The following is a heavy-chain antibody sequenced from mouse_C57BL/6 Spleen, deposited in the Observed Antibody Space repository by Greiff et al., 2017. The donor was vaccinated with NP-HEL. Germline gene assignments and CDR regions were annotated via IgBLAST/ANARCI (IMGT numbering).Heavy chain of an antibody. CDR3: ARPIYYGVSYPMDY. CDR1: GFSLTSYG. Sequence: VQLVESGPGLVQPSQSLSITCTVSGFSLTSYGVHWVRQSPGKGLEWLGVIWSGGSTDYNAAFISRLSISKDNSKSQVFFKRNSLQEDDTAIYDGARPIYYGVSYPMDYWGQGTSVTVSA. V-gene: IGHV2-2*01. J-gene: IGHJ4*01. D-gene: IGHD2-1*01. CDR2: IWSGGST.